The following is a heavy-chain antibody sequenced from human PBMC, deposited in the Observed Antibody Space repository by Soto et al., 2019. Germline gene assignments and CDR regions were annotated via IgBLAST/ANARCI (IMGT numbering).Heavy chain of an antibody. D-gene: IGHD2-15*01. CDR1: GFTFSSYD. Sequence: VQLVESGGGLVQPGGSLRLSCAASGFTFSSYDMHWVRQATGKGLEWVSVIGTAGDTYYPGSVKGRFTISRENAKNSLYLQMNSLRAEDTAVYYCARDIRYCSGNSCYSGGMDVWGQGTTVTVSS. J-gene: IGHJ6*02. CDR3: ARDIRYCSGNSCYSGGMDV. V-gene: IGHV3-13*01. CDR2: IGTAGDT.